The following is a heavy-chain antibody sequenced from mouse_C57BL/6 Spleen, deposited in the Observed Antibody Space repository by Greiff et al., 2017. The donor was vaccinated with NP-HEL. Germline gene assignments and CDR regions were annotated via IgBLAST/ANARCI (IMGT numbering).Heavy chain of an antibody. J-gene: IGHJ3*01. CDR3: ARSRYDGWFAY. V-gene: IGHV1-4*01. CDR1: GYTFTSYT. D-gene: IGHD2-3*01. Sequence: QVQLKESGAELARPGASVKMSCKASGYTFTSYTMHWVKQRPGQGLEWIGYINPSSGYTKYNQKFKDKATLTADKSSSTAYMQLSSLTSEDSAVYYCARSRYDGWFAYWGQGILVTVSA. CDR2: INPSSGYT.